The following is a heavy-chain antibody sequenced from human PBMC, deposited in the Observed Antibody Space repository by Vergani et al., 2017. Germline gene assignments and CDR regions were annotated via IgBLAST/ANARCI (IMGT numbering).Heavy chain of an antibody. CDR2: ISYDGSNK. CDR1: GFTFSSYA. CDR3: ARDTIFGVVYYFDY. Sequence: QVQLVESGGGVVQPGRSLRLSCAASGFTFSSYAMHWVRQAPGKGLEWVAVISYDGSNKYYADSVKGRFTISRDNSKNSLYLQMNSLGAEDTAVYYCARDTIFGVVYYFDYWGQGTLVTVSS. V-gene: IGHV3-30*04. J-gene: IGHJ4*02. D-gene: IGHD3-3*01.